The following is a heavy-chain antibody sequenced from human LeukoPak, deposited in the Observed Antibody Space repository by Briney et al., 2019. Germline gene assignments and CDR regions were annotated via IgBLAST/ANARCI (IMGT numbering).Heavy chain of an antibody. CDR3: ARGIGSGSYPYYYYYMDV. CDR1: GFTFSSYA. CDR2: ISTSGSTK. J-gene: IGHJ6*03. D-gene: IGHD3-10*01. Sequence: GGSLRLSCAASGFTFSSYAMSWVRQAPGKGLEWASYISTSGSTKYYADSVKGRLTISRDNAKNSLYLQMNSLRAEDTAVYYCARGIGSGSYPYYYYYMDVWGKGTTVTVSS. V-gene: IGHV3-48*03.